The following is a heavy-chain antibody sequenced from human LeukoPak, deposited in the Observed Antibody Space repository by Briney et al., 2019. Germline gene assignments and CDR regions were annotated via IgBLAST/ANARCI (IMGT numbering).Heavy chain of an antibody. CDR3: ARSYSSGWYIDY. V-gene: IGHV4-61*08. D-gene: IGHD6-19*01. CDR2: IYYSGST. J-gene: IGHJ4*02. CDR1: GGSISSGGYS. Sequence: PSETLSLTCAVSGGSISSGGYSWSWIRQPPGKGLEWIGYIYYSGSTNYNPSLKSRVTISVDTSKNQFSLKLSSVTAADTAVYYCARSYSSGWYIDYWGQGTLVTVSS.